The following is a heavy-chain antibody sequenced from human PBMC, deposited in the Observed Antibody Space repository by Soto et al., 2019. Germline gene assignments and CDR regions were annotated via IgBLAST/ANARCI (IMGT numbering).Heavy chain of an antibody. CDR3: ARAVALGYSSGWYGRLNWFDP. CDR2: IYYSGST. J-gene: IGHJ5*02. V-gene: IGHV4-59*01. Sequence: PSETLSLTCTVSGGSISSYYWSWIRQPPGKGLEWIGYIYYSGSTNYNPSLKSRVTISVDTSKNQFSLKLSSVTAADTAVYYCARAVALGYSSGWYGRLNWFDPWGQGTLVTVSS. CDR1: GGSISSYY. D-gene: IGHD6-19*01.